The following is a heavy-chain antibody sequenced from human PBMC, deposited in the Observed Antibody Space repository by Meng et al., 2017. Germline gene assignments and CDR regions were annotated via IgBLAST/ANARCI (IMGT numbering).Heavy chain of an antibody. CDR1: GGTFSSYA. J-gene: IGHJ4*02. CDR3: VSTGHYDSSGYLPDY. D-gene: IGHD3-22*01. V-gene: IGHV1-69*06. Sequence: SVKVSCKASGGTFSSYAISWVRQAPGQGLEWMGGIIPIFGTANYAQKFQGRVTITADKSTSTAYMELSSLRSEDTAVYYCVSTGHYDSSGYLPDYWGQGTLVTVSS. CDR2: IIPIFGTA.